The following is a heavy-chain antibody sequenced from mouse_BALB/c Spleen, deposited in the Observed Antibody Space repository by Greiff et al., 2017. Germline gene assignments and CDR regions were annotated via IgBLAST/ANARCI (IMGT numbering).Heavy chain of an antibody. D-gene: IGHD1-1*01. J-gene: IGHJ4*01. V-gene: IGHV1-54*01. CDR2: INPGSGGT. Sequence: VKLMESGAELVRPGTSVKVSCKASGYAFTNYLIEWVKQRPGQGLEWIGVINPGSGGTNYNEKFKGKATLTADKSSSTAYMQLSSLTSDDSAVYFCARWDYYGYAMDYWGQGTSVTVSS. CDR3: ARWDYYGYAMDY. CDR1: GYAFTNYL.